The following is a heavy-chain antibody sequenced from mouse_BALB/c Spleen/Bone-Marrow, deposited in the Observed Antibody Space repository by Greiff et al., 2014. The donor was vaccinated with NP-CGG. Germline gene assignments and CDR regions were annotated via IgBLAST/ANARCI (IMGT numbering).Heavy chain of an antibody. Sequence: QVQLQQPGAELVKPGASVRLSCKASGYTFTSYWMHWVKLRPGHDFEWIGEINPSNGGINYNEKFKRKATLTVDKSSSTAYMQLSSLTSEDSAVYYCTIPPIFYAMDYWGQGTSVTVSS. V-gene: IGHV1S16*01. CDR2: INPSNGGI. J-gene: IGHJ4*01. CDR1: GYTFTSYW. CDR3: TIPPIFYAMDY.